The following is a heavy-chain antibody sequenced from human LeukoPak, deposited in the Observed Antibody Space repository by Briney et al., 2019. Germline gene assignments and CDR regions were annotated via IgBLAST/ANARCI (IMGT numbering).Heavy chain of an antibody. V-gene: IGHV1-18*01. Sequence: ASVKVSCKASGYTFTSYGISWVRQAPGQGLEWMGWISAYNGNTNYAHKLQGRVTMTTDTSTSTAYMELRSLRSDDTAVYYCARRTSGMVRGVLTYYYYYMDVWGKGTTVTISS. J-gene: IGHJ6*03. CDR2: ISAYNGNT. CDR1: GYTFTSYG. D-gene: IGHD3-10*01. CDR3: ARRTSGMVRGVLTYYYYYMDV.